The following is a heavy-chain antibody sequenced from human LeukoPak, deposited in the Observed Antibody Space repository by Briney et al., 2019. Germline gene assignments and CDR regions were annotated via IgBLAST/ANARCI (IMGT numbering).Heavy chain of an antibody. CDR3: ATTSVDTAMVLDY. D-gene: IGHD5-18*01. J-gene: IGHJ4*02. V-gene: IGHV1-24*01. CDR2: FDPEDGET. CDR1: GYTLTELS. Sequence: GASVKVSCKVSGYTLTELSMHWVRQAPGKGREWMGGFDPEDGETIYAQKFQGRVTMTEDTSTDTAYMELSSLRSEDTAVYYRATTSVDTAMVLDYWGQGTLVTVSS.